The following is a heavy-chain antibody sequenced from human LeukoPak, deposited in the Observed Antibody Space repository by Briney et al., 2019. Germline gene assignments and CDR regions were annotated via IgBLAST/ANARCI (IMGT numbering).Heavy chain of an antibody. CDR1: GFTFSSYG. CDR3: ARSTPGAYCSSTSCHLPEYFQH. V-gene: IGHV3-30*02. Sequence: TGGSLRLSCAASGFTFSSYGMHWVRQAPGKGLEWVAFIRYDGSNKYYADSVKGRFTISRDNSKNTLYLQMNSLRAEDTAVYYCARSTPGAYCSSTSCHLPEYFQHWGQGTLVTVSS. D-gene: IGHD2-2*01. J-gene: IGHJ1*01. CDR2: IRYDGSNK.